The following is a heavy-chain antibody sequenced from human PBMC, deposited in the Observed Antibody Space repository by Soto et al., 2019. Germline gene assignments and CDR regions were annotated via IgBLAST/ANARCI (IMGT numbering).Heavy chain of an antibody. J-gene: IGHJ3*02. Sequence: GGSLRLSCAASGFTFSSYSMNWVRQAPGKGLEWVSSISSSSSYIYYADSVKGRFTISRDNAKNSLYLQMNSLRAEDTAVYYCAREGSDYYDSSCYEAFDIWGQGTMVTV. CDR3: AREGSDYYDSSCYEAFDI. CDR2: ISSSSSYI. D-gene: IGHD3-22*01. V-gene: IGHV3-21*01. CDR1: GFTFSSYS.